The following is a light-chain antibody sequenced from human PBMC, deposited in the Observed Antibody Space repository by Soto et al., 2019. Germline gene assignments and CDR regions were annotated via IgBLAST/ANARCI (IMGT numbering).Light chain of an antibody. CDR1: QSVSRSY. CDR3: KQYDSSPT. CDR2: GAY. J-gene: IGKJ5*01. V-gene: IGKV3-20*01. Sequence: ESVLTQSPGTLSLSPGERATISCRASQSVSRSYLAWYQQKPGQAPRLLIYGAYSRATGIPDRFSGSGSGTVFTLTIRRLEPEDFAIYFCKQYDSSPTFGQGTRLEI.